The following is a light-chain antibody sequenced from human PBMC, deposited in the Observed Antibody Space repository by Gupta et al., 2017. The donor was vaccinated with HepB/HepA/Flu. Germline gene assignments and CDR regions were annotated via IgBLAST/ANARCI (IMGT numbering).Light chain of an antibody. Sequence: DTVMTESPLSMPVTPCEPGSISCRSSQSLLYSNGYNYLDWYLQKPGQSPQLLIYLGSNRASGVPARFSGSGSGTNFTLRISRVEAEDVGVYYCMQALQTPLTFGGGTKVEIK. CDR3: MQALQTPLT. CDR1: QSLLYSNGYNY. V-gene: IGKV2-28*01. CDR2: LGS. J-gene: IGKJ4*01.